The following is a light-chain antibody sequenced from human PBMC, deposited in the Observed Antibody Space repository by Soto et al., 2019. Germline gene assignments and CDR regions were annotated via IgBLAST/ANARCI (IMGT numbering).Light chain of an antibody. J-gene: IGKJ2*01. CDR3: QQHNYWPS. Sequence: EIVMTQSPVTLSVSPGERATLSCRASQSVGSTLAWYQQKPGQAPRLLLYGASTRATGIPGRFSGSGSGTEFTLTITSLQSEDFAVYYCQQHNYWPSFGQWTKLEFK. V-gene: IGKV3-15*01. CDR1: QSVGST. CDR2: GAS.